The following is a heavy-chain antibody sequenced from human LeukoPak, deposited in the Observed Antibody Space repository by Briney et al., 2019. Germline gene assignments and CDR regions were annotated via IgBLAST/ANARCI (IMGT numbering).Heavy chain of an antibody. CDR2: IYTSGST. CDR1: GGSISSGSYY. V-gene: IGHV4-61*02. Sequence: PSETLSLTCTVSGGSISSGSYYWSWIRQPAGKGLEWIGRIYTSGSTSYNPSLRGRVTISVDTSKNQFSLKMISVTAADTAVYYCASATRIAAAGTFDPWGQGTLVTVSS. D-gene: IGHD6-13*01. J-gene: IGHJ5*02. CDR3: ASATRIAAAGTFDP.